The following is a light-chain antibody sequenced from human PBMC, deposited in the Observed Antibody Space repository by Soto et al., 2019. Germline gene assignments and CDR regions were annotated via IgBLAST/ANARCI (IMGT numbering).Light chain of an antibody. CDR1: QSVGNN. CDR2: ATS. J-gene: IGKJ4*01. V-gene: IGKV3-15*01. Sequence: EIVVTQSPATLSVSPGERATLSCRASQSVGNNFAWYQQKPGQAPRLLIFATSTRATGVPARFSGSGSGTECTLTISRLQSEDFAVYYCQQYGDWPLTFGGGAKVEIE. CDR3: QQYGDWPLT.